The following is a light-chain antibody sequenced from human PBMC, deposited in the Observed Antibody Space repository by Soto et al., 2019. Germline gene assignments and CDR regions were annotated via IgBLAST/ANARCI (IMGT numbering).Light chain of an antibody. J-gene: IGLJ1*01. CDR1: SSEVGSYNL. CDR2: EGS. V-gene: IGLV2-23*01. CDR3: AAWDDSLNGYV. Sequence: QSVLTQPASVSGSPGQSITISCTGTSSEVGSYNLVSWYQQHPGKAPKHMIYEGSKRPSGVSNRFSGSKSGNTASLTISGSQSENEGDYYCAAWDDSLNGYVLGTGTKV.